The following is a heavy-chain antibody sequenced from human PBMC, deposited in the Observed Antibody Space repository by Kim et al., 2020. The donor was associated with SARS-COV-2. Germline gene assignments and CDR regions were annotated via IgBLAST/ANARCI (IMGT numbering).Heavy chain of an antibody. CDR3: ARMGPAIFGVPNYYYGMDV. Sequence: GGSLRLSCAASGFTVSSNYMSWVRQAPGKGLEWVSVIYSGGSTYYADSVKGRFTISRHNSKNTLYLQMNSLRAEDTAVYYCARMGPAIFGVPNYYYGMDVWGQGTTVTVSS. J-gene: IGHJ6*02. V-gene: IGHV3-53*04. CDR1: GFTVSSNY. CDR2: IYSGGST. D-gene: IGHD3-3*01.